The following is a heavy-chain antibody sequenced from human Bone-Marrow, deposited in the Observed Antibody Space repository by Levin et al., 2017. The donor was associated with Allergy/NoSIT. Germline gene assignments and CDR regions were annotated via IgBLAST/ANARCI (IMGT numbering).Heavy chain of an antibody. V-gene: IGHV1-2*02. D-gene: IGHD3-3*01. Sequence: NPGESLKISCKASGYTFTGYYLHWVRQAPGQGLEWMGWINPNSGDTNSAQKFQGRVTMTRDTSITTAYMELSRLTSDDTAVYYCARERSITIFGVVPTKTFDYWGQGTLVTVSS. CDR3: ARERSITIFGVVPTKTFDY. J-gene: IGHJ4*02. CDR1: GYTFTGYY. CDR2: INPNSGDT.